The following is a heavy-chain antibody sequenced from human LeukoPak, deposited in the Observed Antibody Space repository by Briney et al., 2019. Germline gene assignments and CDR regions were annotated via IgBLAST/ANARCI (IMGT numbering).Heavy chain of an antibody. V-gene: IGHV3-9*01. CDR1: GFTFNDHA. J-gene: IGHJ3*02. CDR2: VNWNSDNI. Sequence: GRSLRLSCAASGFTFNDHAMYWVRQAPGKGLEWVSGVNWNSDNIGYADSVKGRFTISRDDAKNSLFLQMNSLRAEDTALYYCARASYYYDTTGLGAVDIWGQGTMVTVSS. CDR3: ARASYYYDTTGLGAVDI. D-gene: IGHD3-22*01.